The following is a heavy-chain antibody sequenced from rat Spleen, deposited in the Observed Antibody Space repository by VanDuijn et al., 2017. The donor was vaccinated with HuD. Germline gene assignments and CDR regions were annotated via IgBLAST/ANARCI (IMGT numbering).Heavy chain of an antibody. CDR3: ARGNWERGYDFDY. J-gene: IGHJ2*01. CDR1: GFTFSNYG. D-gene: IGHD5-1*01. Sequence: EVQLVESGGGLVQPGRSMKLSCAASGFTFSNYGMAWVRQAPKKGLEWVATISTSGSRTYYPDSVKGRFTISRDNAKSSLYLQMNSLKSEDTATYYCARGNWERGYDFDYWGQGVMVTVSS. V-gene: IGHV5-25*01. CDR2: ISTSGSRT.